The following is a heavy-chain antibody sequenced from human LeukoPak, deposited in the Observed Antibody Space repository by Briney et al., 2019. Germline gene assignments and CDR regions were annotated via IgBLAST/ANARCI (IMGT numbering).Heavy chain of an antibody. D-gene: IGHD3-16*01. CDR2: IWYDGSNT. Sequence: GRSLRLSCAASGFGFSSYGMHWVRQAPGKGLEWVAIIWYDGSNTYYADSVKGRFTISRDNSKNTLYLEMNSLRAEDTAVYFCAPDHGGYWGQGTLVTVSS. CDR1: GFGFSSYG. CDR3: APDHGGY. V-gene: IGHV3-33*01. J-gene: IGHJ4*02.